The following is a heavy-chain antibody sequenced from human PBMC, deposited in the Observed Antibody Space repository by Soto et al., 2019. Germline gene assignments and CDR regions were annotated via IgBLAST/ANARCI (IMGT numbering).Heavy chain of an antibody. J-gene: IGHJ4*02. CDR3: ARHLSYGIYALVY. Sequence: PPGKGLEFIGNIYFSGSTSYNPSLKSRVTISVDTSENQFSLQLTSVTAADTAVYYCARHLSYGIYALVYWGQGILVTVSS. V-gene: IGHV4-39*01. D-gene: IGHD3-9*01. CDR2: IYFSGST.